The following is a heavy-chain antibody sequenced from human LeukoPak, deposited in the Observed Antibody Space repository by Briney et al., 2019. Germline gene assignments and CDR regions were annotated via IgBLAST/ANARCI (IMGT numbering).Heavy chain of an antibody. CDR1: GFTFSSYW. CDR3: ARDKIVGATKFDY. CDR2: IKQDGSER. D-gene: IGHD1-26*01. V-gene: IGHV3-7*01. J-gene: IGHJ4*02. Sequence: GGSLRLSCAASGFTFSSYWMSWVRQAPGKGLEWVAIIKQDGSERYYVDSVKGRFTISRDNAKNSLYLQMNSLRAEDTAVYYCARDKIVGATKFDYWGQGTLVTVSS.